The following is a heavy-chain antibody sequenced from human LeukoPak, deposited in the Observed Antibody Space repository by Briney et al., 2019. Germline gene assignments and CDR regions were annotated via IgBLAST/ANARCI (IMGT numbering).Heavy chain of an antibody. CDR3: ARDGWELLGFDY. CDR1: GFTFSSYA. V-gene: IGHV3-23*01. J-gene: IGHJ4*02. Sequence: PGGSLRLSCAASGFTFSSYAMSWVRQAPGKGLEWVSAISGSGGSTYYADSVKGRFTISRDNSKNTLYLQMNSLRAEVTAVYYCARDGWELLGFDYWGQGTLVTVSS. D-gene: IGHD1-26*01. CDR2: ISGSGGST.